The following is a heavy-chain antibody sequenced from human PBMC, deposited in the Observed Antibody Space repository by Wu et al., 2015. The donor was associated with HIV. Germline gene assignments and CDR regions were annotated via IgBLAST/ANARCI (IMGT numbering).Heavy chain of an antibody. D-gene: IGHD6-19*01. V-gene: IGHV1-2*02. CDR1: GYTFTGYN. J-gene: IGHJ4*02. CDR3: AREAVAGTAELAL. Sequence: QVQLVQSGAEVKKPGASMKVSCKASGYTFTGYNMHWVRQAPGQGLEWMGWINPNSGGIKYAQKFQGRVTMTRDTSISTTYMRLDRLTSDDTAVYYCAREAVAGTAELALWGRGNPGHRLL. CDR2: INPNSGGI.